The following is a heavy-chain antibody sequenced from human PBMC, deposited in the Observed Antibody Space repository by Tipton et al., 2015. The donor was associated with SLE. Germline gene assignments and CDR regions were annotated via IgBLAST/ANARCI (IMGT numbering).Heavy chain of an antibody. Sequence: SLRLSCAASGFPFSSYWMSWVRQAPGKGLEWVANIKQDGSEKYYVDSVKGRFTISRDNAKNSLYLQMNSLRAEDTAVYYCARGAPREKEYYYYYMDVWGKGTTVTVSS. V-gene: IGHV3-7*01. CDR2: IKQDGSEK. CDR3: ARGAPREKEYYYYYMDV. CDR1: GFPFSSYW. J-gene: IGHJ6*03.